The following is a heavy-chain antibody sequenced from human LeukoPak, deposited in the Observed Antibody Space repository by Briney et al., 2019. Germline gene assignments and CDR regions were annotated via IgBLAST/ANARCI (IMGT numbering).Heavy chain of an antibody. J-gene: IGHJ4*02. D-gene: IGHD3-22*01. Sequence: SETLSLTCTVSGGSISSYYWSWIRQPPGKGLEWIGDIYYSGSTNYNPSLKSRVTISVDTSKNQFSLKLSSVTAADTAVYYCARGSGYYLDFDYWGQGTLVTVSS. CDR1: GGSISSYY. CDR3: ARGSGYYLDFDY. CDR2: IYYSGST. V-gene: IGHV4-59*01.